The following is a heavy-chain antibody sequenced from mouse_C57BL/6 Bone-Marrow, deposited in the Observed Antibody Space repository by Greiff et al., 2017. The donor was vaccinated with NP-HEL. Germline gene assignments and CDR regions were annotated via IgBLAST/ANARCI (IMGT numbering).Heavy chain of an antibody. J-gene: IGHJ3*01. D-gene: IGHD2-3*01. V-gene: IGHV1-47*01. CDR2: FHPYNDDT. CDR1: GYTFTTYP. CDR3: ARKEIYDGYYWFAY. Sequence: VKLMESGAELVKPGASVKMSCKASGYTFTTYPIEWMKQNHGKSLEWIGNFHPYNDDTKYNEKFKGKATLTVEKSSSTVYLELSRLTSDDSAVYYCARKEIYDGYYWFAYWGQGTLVTVSA.